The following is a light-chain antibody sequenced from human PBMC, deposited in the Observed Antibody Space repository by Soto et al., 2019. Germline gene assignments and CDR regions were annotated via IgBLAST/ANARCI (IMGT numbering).Light chain of an antibody. CDR2: NIF. CDR3: QQSYTSPYT. CDR1: QSISGY. Sequence: DIQMTQSPSYLSASVGDRVTLTCRASQSISGYLNWYQQKPGKAPNLLIYNIFNLQPGVPLRFSGSGSGTDFTLTISSVQPGDFATYYCQQSYTSPYTFGQGTILEIK. V-gene: IGKV1-39*01. J-gene: IGKJ2*01.